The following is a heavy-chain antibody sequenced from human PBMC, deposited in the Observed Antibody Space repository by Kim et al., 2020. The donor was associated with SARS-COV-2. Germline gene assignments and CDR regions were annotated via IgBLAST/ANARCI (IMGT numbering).Heavy chain of an antibody. D-gene: IGHD3-22*01. V-gene: IGHV4-39*01. CDR1: GGSISSSSYY. Sequence: SETLSLTCTVSGGSISSSSYYWGWIRQPPGKGLEWIGSIYYSGSTYYNPSLKSRVTISVDTSKNQFSLKLSSVTAADTAVYYCARNYDSIGYYLKSYYFDYWGQGTLVTVSS. CDR2: IYYSGST. J-gene: IGHJ4*02. CDR3: ARNYDSIGYYLKSYYFDY.